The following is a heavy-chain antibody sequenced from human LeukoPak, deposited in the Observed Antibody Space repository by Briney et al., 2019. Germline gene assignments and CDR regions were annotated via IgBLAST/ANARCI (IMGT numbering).Heavy chain of an antibody. J-gene: IGHJ5*02. Sequence: PGGSLRLSFAASGFTFSSYGMHWVRQAPGKGLQWVAVIWNDGRNKNYADSVRGRFTISRDNSKKTVYLQMNSLRAEDTAVYYCARDQKLAYCGGDCSNWFDPWGQGTLVTVSS. V-gene: IGHV3-33*04. CDR1: GFTFSSYG. CDR3: ARDQKLAYCGGDCSNWFDP. D-gene: IGHD2-21*02. CDR2: IWNDGRNK.